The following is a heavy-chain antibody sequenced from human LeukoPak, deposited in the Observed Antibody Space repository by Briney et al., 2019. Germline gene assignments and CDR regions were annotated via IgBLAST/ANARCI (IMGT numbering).Heavy chain of an antibody. V-gene: IGHV1-2*02. J-gene: IGHJ4*02. D-gene: IGHD3-22*01. CDR3: ARAEGPEGIVVTLFDY. CDR2: INPNSGDT. Sequence: EAAVKVSCKASGYTFTDYYIHWVRQAPGQGLEWMGWINPNSGDTNYAQKFQGRVTMTRDTSISTAYMELSRLRSDDTAVYYCARAEGPEGIVVTLFDYWGQGTLVTVSS. CDR1: GYTFTDYY.